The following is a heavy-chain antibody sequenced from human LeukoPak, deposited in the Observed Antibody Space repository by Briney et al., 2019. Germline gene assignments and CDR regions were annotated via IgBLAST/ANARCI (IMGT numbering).Heavy chain of an antibody. J-gene: IGHJ2*01. CDR2: IIPILGIA. V-gene: IGHV1-69*04. CDR1: GGTFSSYA. CDR3: ARAVRRWLQSNYWYFDL. Sequence: VASVKVSCKASGGTFSSYAISWVRQAPGQGLEWMGRIIPILGIANYAQKFQGRVTITADKSTSTAYMELSSLRSEDTAVYYCARAVRRWLQSNYWYFDLWGRGTLATVSS. D-gene: IGHD5-24*01.